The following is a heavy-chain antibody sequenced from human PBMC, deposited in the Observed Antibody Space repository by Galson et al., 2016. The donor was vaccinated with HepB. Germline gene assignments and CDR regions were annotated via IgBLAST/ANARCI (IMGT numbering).Heavy chain of an antibody. V-gene: IGHV3-33*01. Sequence: SLRLSCAASGFVFSSYGMHWVRQAPGKGLEWVAVIWLDGSKKYYADSVKGRFTISRDNSKNTLSLQMNSLRAEDTAVFYCATDSLASTYELDHWGQGTLVTVSS. J-gene: IGHJ4*02. D-gene: IGHD3-16*01. CDR1: GFVFSSYG. CDR3: ATDSLASTYELDH. CDR2: IWLDGSKK.